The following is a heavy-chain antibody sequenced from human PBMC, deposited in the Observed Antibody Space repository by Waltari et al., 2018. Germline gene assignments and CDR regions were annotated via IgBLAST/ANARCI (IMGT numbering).Heavy chain of an antibody. Sequence: QLHVVESGGALVHPGGSLRLSGAASGFPRRDYARPWVRQAPGKGLGWVAVRQYGGSIKNYADSVKGRFTIARENSKNTLYLEMKSLRAEDTAVYYCAREYSRICFHALDGWGQGTAVTVSS. CDR1: GFPRRDYA. D-gene: IGHD6-13*01. CDR2: RQYGGSIK. CDR3: AREYSRICFHALDG. J-gene: IGHJ6*02. V-gene: IGHV3-33*05.